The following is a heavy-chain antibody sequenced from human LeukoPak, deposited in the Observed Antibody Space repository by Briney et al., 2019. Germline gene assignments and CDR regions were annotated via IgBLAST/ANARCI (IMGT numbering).Heavy chain of an antibody. CDR2: VNPKRGDT. J-gene: IGHJ4*02. Sequence: ASVKVSCKAFGYTFTASYIHWVRLAPGQGLEWMGWVNPKRGDTETAQKFQGRVAMTTDTSTSTVFLQLTSLISDDAAVYFCARGGIVGSSWNYGFDYWGQGTLVTVSS. CDR3: ARGGIVGSSWNYGFDY. D-gene: IGHD1-26*01. CDR1: GYTFTASY. V-gene: IGHV1-2*02.